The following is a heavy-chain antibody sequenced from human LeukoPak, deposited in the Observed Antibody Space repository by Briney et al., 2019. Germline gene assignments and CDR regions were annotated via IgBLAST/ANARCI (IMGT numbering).Heavy chain of an antibody. J-gene: IGHJ4*02. Sequence: PGGSLRLSCAASGFTFSSYSMNWVRQAPGKGLEWVSSISGSSSYIYYADSVKGRFTISRDNAKNSLYLQMNSLRAEDTAVYYCARDFTDYGGNSGHWGQGTLVTVSS. CDR3: ARDFTDYGGNSGH. V-gene: IGHV3-21*01. CDR2: ISGSSSYI. D-gene: IGHD4-23*01. CDR1: GFTFSSYS.